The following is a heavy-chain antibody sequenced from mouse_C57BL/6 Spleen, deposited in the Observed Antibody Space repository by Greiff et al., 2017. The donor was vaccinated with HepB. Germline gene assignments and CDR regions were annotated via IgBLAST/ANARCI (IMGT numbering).Heavy chain of an antibody. D-gene: IGHD2-5*01. J-gene: IGHJ3*01. CDR2: IDPETGGT. V-gene: IGHV1-15*01. Sequence: VQLQQSGAELVRPGASVTLSCKASGYTFTDYEMHWVKQTPVHGLEWIGAIDPETGGTAYNQKFKGKAILTADKSSSTAYMELRSLTSEDSAVYYCTRRDGYSKAWFAYWGQGTLVTVSA. CDR1: GYTFTDYE. CDR3: TRRDGYSKAWFAY.